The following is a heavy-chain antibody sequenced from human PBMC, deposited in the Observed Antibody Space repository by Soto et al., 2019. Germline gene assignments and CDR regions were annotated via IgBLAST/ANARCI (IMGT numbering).Heavy chain of an antibody. J-gene: IGHJ1*01. V-gene: IGHV1-69*01. CDR2: IIPIFGTA. CDR3: ARDPPPAELPGVNFQH. D-gene: IGHD2-15*01. Sequence: QVQLVQSGAEVKKPGTSVKVSCKASGGTFSSYAISWVRQAPGQGLEWMGGIIPIFGTANYAQKFQGRVTITADESTSTAYMELSSLRSEDTAVYYCARDPPPAELPGVNFQHWGQGTLVTVSS. CDR1: GGTFSSYA.